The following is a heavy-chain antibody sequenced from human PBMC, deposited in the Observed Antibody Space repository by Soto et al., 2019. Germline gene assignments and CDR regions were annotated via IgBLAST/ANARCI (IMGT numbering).Heavy chain of an antibody. V-gene: IGHV4-39*01. J-gene: IGHJ4*02. CDR2: IYYSGST. Sequence: SETLSLTCTVSGGSISSSSYYWGWIRQPPGKGLEWIGSIYYSGSTYYNPSLKSRVTISVDTSKNQFSLKLSSVTAADTAVYYCARLRDHYSARFDYWGQGTLVTVSS. CDR3: ARLRDHYSARFDY. CDR1: GGSISSSSYY. D-gene: IGHD2-15*01.